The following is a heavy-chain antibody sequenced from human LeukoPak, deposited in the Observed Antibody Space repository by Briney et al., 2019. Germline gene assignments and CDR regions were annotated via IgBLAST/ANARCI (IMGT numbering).Heavy chain of an antibody. CDR3: ARDLGNWGWNDF. J-gene: IGHJ4*02. D-gene: IGHD7-27*01. Sequence: GGSLRLSCAASGFTFSSYVMHWVRHAPGKGLEWVAVLWYDGFNKYYAGSVKGRFTISRDNSKNTLYLQMNSLRAEDTAVYYYARDLGNWGWNDFWGQGTLVTVS. CDR1: GFTFSSYV. V-gene: IGHV3-33*01. CDR2: LWYDGFNK.